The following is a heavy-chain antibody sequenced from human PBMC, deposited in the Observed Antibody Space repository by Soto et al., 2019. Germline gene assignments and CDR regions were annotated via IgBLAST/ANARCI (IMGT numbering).Heavy chain of an antibody. CDR1: GYTFTSYG. V-gene: IGHV1-18*01. CDR3: STTPPTYRNDAFDI. J-gene: IGHJ3*02. D-gene: IGHD1-7*01. Sequence: ASVKVSCKASGYTFTSYGISWVRQAPGQGLEWMGWISAYNGNTNYAQKLQGRVTMTTDTSTSTAYMELRSLRSDDTAVYYCSTTPPTYRNDAFDIWGQGTMVTVSS. CDR2: ISAYNGNT.